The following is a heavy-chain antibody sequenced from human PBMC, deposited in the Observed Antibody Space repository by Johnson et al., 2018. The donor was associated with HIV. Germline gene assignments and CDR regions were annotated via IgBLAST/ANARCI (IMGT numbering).Heavy chain of an antibody. J-gene: IGHJ3*02. CDR3: ARDGPGDGNAMGGSGAFDI. V-gene: IGHV3-30*04. Sequence: QVQLVESGGGVVQPGRSLRLSCAASGFTFSSYAMHCVRQAPGKGLEWVAVISYDGSNKYYADSVKGRFTISSDNSKNTLYLQMNSLRVEDTAVYYCARDGPGDGNAMGGSGAFDIWGQGTMVTVSS. CDR1: GFTFSSYA. D-gene: IGHD5-24*01. CDR2: ISYDGSNK.